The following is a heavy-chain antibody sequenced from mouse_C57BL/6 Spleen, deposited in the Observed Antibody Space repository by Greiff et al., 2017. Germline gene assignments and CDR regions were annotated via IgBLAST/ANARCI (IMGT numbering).Heavy chain of an antibody. Sequence: QVQLQQSGAELVRPGSSVKLSCKASGYTFTSYWMHWVKQRPIQGLEWIGNIDPSDSETHYNQKFKDKATLTVDKSSSTAYMQLSSLTSEDSAVYYCAKNYGSSQGYFDYWGQGTTLTVSS. J-gene: IGHJ2*01. CDR2: IDPSDSET. CDR1: GYTFTSYW. V-gene: IGHV1-52*01. D-gene: IGHD1-1*01. CDR3: AKNYGSSQGYFDY.